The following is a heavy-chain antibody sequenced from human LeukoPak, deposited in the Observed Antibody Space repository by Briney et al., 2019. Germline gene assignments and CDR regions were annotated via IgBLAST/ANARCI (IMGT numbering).Heavy chain of an antibody. CDR3: ARGEKPYDY. J-gene: IGHJ4*02. Sequence: ASVKVSFKTSGYTFTYYVISWVRQAPGKGLEWMGWINAYNGNTNDAQKFQGRVTMTTDTSTSTAYMELRSLRSDDTAVYYCARGEKPYDYWGQGTLVSVSS. CDR2: INAYNGNT. D-gene: IGHD1-26*01. CDR1: GYTFTYYV. V-gene: IGHV1-18*01.